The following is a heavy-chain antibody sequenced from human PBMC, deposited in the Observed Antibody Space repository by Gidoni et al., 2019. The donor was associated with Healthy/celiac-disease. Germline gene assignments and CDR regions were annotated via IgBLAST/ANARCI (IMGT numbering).Heavy chain of an antibody. CDR2: IKSKTDGGTT. J-gene: IGHJ3*02. V-gene: IGHV3-15*01. CDR3: TTDENYDISPYPPGAFDI. D-gene: IGHD3-9*01. Sequence: EVQLVESGGGLVKPGGSLRLSCAASGFTFSNAWMRWVRQAPGKGLEWVGRIKSKTDGGTTDYAAPVKGRFTISRDDSKNTLYLQMNSLKTEDTAVYYCTTDENYDISPYPPGAFDIWGQGTMVTVSS. CDR1: GFTFSNAW.